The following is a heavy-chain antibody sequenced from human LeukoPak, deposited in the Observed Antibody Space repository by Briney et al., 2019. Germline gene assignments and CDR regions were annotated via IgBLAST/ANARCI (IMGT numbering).Heavy chain of an antibody. Sequence: GGSLRLSCAVSGFNFSSYWIHWVRQAPGKGLVWVLLINTDGSATTYGDSAKGRFTVSRDNDKNTLFLDMNSLRAEDTAVYYCARGTAATAGIDYWGQGTLVTVSS. V-gene: IGHV3-74*01. CDR3: ARGTAATAGIDY. J-gene: IGHJ4*02. CDR2: INTDGSAT. D-gene: IGHD6-13*01. CDR1: GFNFSSYW.